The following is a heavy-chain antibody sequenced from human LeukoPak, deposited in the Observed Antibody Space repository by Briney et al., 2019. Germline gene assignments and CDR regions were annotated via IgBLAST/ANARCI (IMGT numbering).Heavy chain of an antibody. CDR3: ARPVLSGAAAADFDY. J-gene: IGHJ4*02. D-gene: IGHD6-13*01. Sequence: GASVKVSCKASGYTFTGYYMHWVRQAPGQGLEWMGWVNPNSGGTNYAQKFQGRVTMTRDTFISTAYMELSRLRSDDTAVYYCARPVLSGAAAADFDYWGQGTLVTVSS. CDR1: GYTFTGYY. V-gene: IGHV1-2*02. CDR2: VNPNSGGT.